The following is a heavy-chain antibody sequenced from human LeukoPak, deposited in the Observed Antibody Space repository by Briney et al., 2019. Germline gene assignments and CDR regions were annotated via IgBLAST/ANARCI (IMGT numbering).Heavy chain of an antibody. Sequence: SETLSLTCTVSGGSISTGSFYWSWIRQPAGKGLEWIGIIYTTGRTNYNRSLRSRSIISVDKSKNQLSLKLNSVTAADTAIYYCARGVVAAAGRTFDFWGQGTLVTVSS. D-gene: IGHD6-13*01. CDR2: IYTTGRT. J-gene: IGHJ4*02. CDR1: GGSISTGSFY. V-gene: IGHV4-61*02. CDR3: ARGVVAAAGRTFDF.